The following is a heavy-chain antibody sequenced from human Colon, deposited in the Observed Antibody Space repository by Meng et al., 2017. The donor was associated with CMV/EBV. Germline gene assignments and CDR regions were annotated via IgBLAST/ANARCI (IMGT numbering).Heavy chain of an antibody. D-gene: IGHD1-7*01. Sequence: GESLKISCAASGFVFRSYGMHWVRQAPGKGLEWVASITGTSLYIYYADSVKGRFTISRDNAKNSLYLQMDSLTADDTAVYYCVRDQSKGPTNWNYEYYFDHWGQGALVTVSS. CDR2: ITGTSLYI. V-gene: IGHV3-21*01. CDR3: VRDQSKGPTNWNYEYYFDH. CDR1: GFVFRSYG. J-gene: IGHJ4*02.